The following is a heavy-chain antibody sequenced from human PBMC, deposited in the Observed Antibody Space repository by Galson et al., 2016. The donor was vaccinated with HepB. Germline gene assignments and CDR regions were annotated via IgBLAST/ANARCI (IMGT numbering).Heavy chain of an antibody. V-gene: IGHV3-74*01. Sequence: SLRLSCAASGFTFSRYWTHWVRQVPGKGLVWVSRINSDGSSRNYAESVKGRFTISRDNAESTLYLQMNSLRVEDTALYYCAVSMGGAFDWYDYLDYWGQETLVAVTS. D-gene: IGHD3-9*01. CDR3: AVSMGGAFDWYDYLDY. CDR1: GFTFSRYW. CDR2: INSDGSSR. J-gene: IGHJ4*02.